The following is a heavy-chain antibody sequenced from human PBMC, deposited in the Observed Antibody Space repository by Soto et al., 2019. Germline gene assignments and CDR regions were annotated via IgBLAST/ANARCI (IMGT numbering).Heavy chain of an antibody. J-gene: IGHJ4*02. CDR3: ARFTAGTYGFGY. CDR2: IHHSGST. CDR1: GGSFSGYY. V-gene: IGHV4-34*01. Sequence: XXTLSLPCAVYGGSFSGYYWRWIPQPPGKGLEWIGEIHHSGSTNYNPSLKSRVTISVDTSKSQFSLKLSSVTAADTAVYYCARFTAGTYGFGYWGQGTLVTVSS. D-gene: IGHD6-13*01.